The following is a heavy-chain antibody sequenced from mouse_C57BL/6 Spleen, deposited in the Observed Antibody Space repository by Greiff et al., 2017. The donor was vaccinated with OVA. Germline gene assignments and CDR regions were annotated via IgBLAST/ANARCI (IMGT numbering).Heavy chain of an antibody. CDR2: INPYNGGT. Sequence: EVQLQQSGPVLVKPGASVKMSCKASGYTFTDYYMNWVKQSHGKSLEWIGVINPYNGGTSYNQKFKGKATLTVDKSSSTAYMELNSLTSENSAVYYCAREALYAMDYWGQGTSVTVSS. CDR3: AREALYAMDY. J-gene: IGHJ4*01. CDR1: GYTFTDYY. V-gene: IGHV1-19*01.